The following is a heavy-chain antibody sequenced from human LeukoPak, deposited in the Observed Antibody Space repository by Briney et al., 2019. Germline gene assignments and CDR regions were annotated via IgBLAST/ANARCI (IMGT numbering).Heavy chain of an antibody. CDR3: ARDQLHTPPYSSSENWFDP. J-gene: IGHJ5*02. D-gene: IGHD6-6*01. V-gene: IGHV1-69*05. Sequence: SVKVSCKASGGTFSSYAISWVRQAPGQGLEWMGGIIPIFGTANYAQKFQGRVTITTDESTSTAYMELSSLRSEDTAVYYRARDQLHTPPYSSSENWFDPWGQGTLVTVSS. CDR1: GGTFSSYA. CDR2: IIPIFGTA.